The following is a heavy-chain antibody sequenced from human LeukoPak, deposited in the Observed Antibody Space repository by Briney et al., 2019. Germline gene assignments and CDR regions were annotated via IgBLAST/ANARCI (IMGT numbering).Heavy chain of an antibody. CDR1: GYTFTGYY. Sequence: ASVKVSCKASGYTFTGYYMHWVRQAPGQGLEWMGWINPNSGGTNYAQKFQGRVTMTRDTSISPAYMELSRLRSDDTAVYYCXXXXXXXXXXXXXITYYYYGMDVWGQGTTVTVSS. CDR2: INPNSGGT. D-gene: IGHD3-10*01. CDR3: XXXXXXXXXXXXXITYYYYGMDV. J-gene: IGHJ6*02. V-gene: IGHV1-2*02.